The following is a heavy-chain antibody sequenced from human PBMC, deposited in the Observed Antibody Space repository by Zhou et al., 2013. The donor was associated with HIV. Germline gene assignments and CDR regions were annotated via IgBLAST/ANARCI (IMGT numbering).Heavy chain of an antibody. CDR2: ISAYNGNT. CDR1: GYTFTKYG. CDR3: AREIWLVELTSEGGWFDP. Sequence: QVQLVQSGAEVKQPGASVKVSCKASGYTFTKYGISWVRQAPGQGLEWMAWISAYNGNTKYAQKFEGRVSMTTDTSTNTAYMELRSLRSDDTAVYFCAREIWLVELTSEGGWFDPWGQGTRVTVSS. J-gene: IGHJ5*02. V-gene: IGHV1-18*01. D-gene: IGHD6-19*01.